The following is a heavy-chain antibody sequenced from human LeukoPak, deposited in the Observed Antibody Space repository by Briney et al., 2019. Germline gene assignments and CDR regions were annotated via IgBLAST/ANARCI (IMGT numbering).Heavy chain of an antibody. CDR2: IWYDGSNK. V-gene: IGHV3-33*01. Sequence: GGSLRLSCAASGFTFSSYGMHWVRQAPGKGLEWVAVIWYDGSNKYYADSVKGRFTISRDNSKNTLYLQMNSLRAEDTAVYYCATGIAAHLGYYYYGMDVWGQGTTVTVSS. D-gene: IGHD6-6*01. CDR3: ATGIAAHLGYYYYGMDV. J-gene: IGHJ6*02. CDR1: GFTFSSYG.